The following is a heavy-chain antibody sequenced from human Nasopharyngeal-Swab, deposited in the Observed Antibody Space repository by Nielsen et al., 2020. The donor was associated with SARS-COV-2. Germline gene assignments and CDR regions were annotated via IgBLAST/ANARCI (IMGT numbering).Heavy chain of an antibody. CDR3: ARRDYDFRSGFNGYYYGMDV. Sequence: SETLSLTCTVSGGSISSSSYYWGWIRQPPGKGLEWIGSIYYSGSTYYNPSLKSRVTISVDTSKNQFSLKLSSVTAADTAVYYCARRDYDFRSGFNGYYYGMDVWGQGTTVTVSS. CDR1: GGSISSSSYY. CDR2: IYYSGST. J-gene: IGHJ6*02. D-gene: IGHD3-3*01. V-gene: IGHV4-39*01.